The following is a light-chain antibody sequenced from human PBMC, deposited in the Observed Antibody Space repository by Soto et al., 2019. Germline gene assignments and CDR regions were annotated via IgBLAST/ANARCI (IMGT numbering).Light chain of an antibody. V-gene: IGKV3-15*01. CDR1: QTINNN. CDR3: KQYNNWPQT. Sequence: VMKQAPATRSVSPGERATLSCRASQTINNNVAWYQLKDGQVPRLVIYGASTRATDIQARFSGSGSGTEFTLTISSLQSEDFAEYHCKQYNNWPQTVGQGTKVDIK. CDR2: GAS. J-gene: IGKJ1*01.